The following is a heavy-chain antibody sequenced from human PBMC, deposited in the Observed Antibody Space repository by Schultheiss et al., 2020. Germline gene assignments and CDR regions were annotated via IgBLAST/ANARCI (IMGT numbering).Heavy chain of an antibody. D-gene: IGHD6-19*01. CDR1: GYTFTSYD. J-gene: IGHJ6*02. Sequence: GESLKISCKASGYTFTSYDINWVRQATGQGLEWMGWMNPNSGNTGYAQKFQGRVTMTRNTSISTAYMELSSLRSEDTAVYYCARGPVAVAGYYYYGMDVWGQGTTVTVSS. CDR3: ARGPVAVAGYYYYGMDV. CDR2: MNPNSGNT. V-gene: IGHV1-8*02.